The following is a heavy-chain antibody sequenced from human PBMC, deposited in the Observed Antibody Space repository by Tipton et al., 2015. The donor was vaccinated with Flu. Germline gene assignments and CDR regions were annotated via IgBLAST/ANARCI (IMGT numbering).Heavy chain of an antibody. V-gene: IGHV3-53*01. CDR2: IYTSGST. D-gene: IGHD2-2*01. CDR1: GFSVDTNY. CDR3: ARPALSPHHNTMDV. Sequence: SLRLSCAVSGFSVDTNYMSWVRQPPGKGLEWVATIYTSGSTIVADSVKGRFSISRGNSNSIFLQMNGLRVEDSGLYYCARPALSPHHNTMDVWGQGTTVTVSS. J-gene: IGHJ6*02.